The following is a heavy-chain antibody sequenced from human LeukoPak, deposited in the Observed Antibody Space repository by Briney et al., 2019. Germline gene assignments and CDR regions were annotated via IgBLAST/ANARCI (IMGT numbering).Heavy chain of an antibody. CDR1: GFTFSNYA. CDR2: ILSSGDHT. V-gene: IGHV3-23*01. J-gene: IGHJ4*02. Sequence: HSGGSLRLSCAASGFTFSNYAMSWVRQAPGKGLEWVSAILSSGDHTYYPDSLKGRFTISRDNSKNTLYLQMNSLRAEDTAVYYCAKDLHRQAAPGWDYWGQGTLVTVSS. D-gene: IGHD2-15*01. CDR3: AKDLHRQAAPGWDY.